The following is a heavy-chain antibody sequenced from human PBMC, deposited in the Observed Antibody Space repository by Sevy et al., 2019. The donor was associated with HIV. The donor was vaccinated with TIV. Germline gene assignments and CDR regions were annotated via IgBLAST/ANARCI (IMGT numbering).Heavy chain of an antibody. D-gene: IGHD3-3*01. V-gene: IGHV1-18*01. Sequence: ASVKVSCKASGYSFNTYGISWVRQAPGQGLEWMGWISAYKGNTNYAQKFQGRVTMTIEASTSIAYLELRSLRSDDTAVYYCARVREFDFWSGHVERRAFEIWGQGTRVTVSS. CDR3: ARVREFDFWSGHVERRAFEI. CDR2: ISAYKGNT. J-gene: IGHJ3*02. CDR1: GYSFNTYG.